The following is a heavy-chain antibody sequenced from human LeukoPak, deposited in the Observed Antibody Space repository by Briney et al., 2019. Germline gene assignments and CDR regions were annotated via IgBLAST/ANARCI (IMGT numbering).Heavy chain of an antibody. CDR3: ARRYCSSNSCYHNYGMDV. Sequence: GGSLRLSCEASGFTFSSYWVHWVRKAPGGGLLWVSRIISDGSSTSYADSVKGRFSISRDNAKNTLYLQINSLRAEDTAVYYCARRYCSSNSCYHNYGMDVWGQGTTVTVSS. CDR1: GFTFSSYW. CDR2: IISDGSST. D-gene: IGHD2-2*01. J-gene: IGHJ6*02. V-gene: IGHV3-74*01.